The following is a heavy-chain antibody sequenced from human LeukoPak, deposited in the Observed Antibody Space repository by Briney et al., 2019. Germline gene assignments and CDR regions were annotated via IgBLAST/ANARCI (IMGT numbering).Heavy chain of an antibody. D-gene: IGHD4-23*01. CDR3: ARDGKDYGGNDY. Sequence: PGGSLRLSCAASGFTFSSYSMNWVRQAPGKGLEWVSSISSSSSYIYYADSVKGRFTISRDNAKNSLYLQMNSLRAEDTAVYYCARDGKDYGGNDYWGQGTLVIVSS. J-gene: IGHJ4*02. CDR2: ISSSSSYI. CDR1: GFTFSSYS. V-gene: IGHV3-21*01.